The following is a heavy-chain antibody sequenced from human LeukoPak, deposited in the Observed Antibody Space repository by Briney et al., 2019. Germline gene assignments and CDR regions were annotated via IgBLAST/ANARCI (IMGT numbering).Heavy chain of an antibody. Sequence: GGSLRLSCAASGFTFSSHEMNWVRQAPGKGLEWVSYISSSGSTIYYADSVKGRFTISRDNAKNSLYLQMNSLRAEDTAVYYCARDNYDSSGYYRRDAFDIWGQGTMVTVSS. V-gene: IGHV3-48*03. CDR2: ISSSGSTI. CDR1: GFTFSSHE. D-gene: IGHD3-22*01. J-gene: IGHJ3*02. CDR3: ARDNYDSSGYYRRDAFDI.